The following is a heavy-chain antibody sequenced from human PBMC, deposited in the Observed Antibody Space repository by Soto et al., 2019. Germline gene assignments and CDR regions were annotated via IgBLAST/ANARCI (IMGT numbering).Heavy chain of an antibody. CDR1: GYSFTTHA. D-gene: IGHD3-10*01. CDR2: ISTYNGGT. CDR3: ARASGESYPGSRVFVS. V-gene: IGHV1-18*04. J-gene: IGHJ4*02. Sequence: RASVKVSCKTSGYSFTTHAITWVRQAPGQGLEWMGWISTYNGGTNYAQKFQGRVTLTKDTSTSTAYMELRSLRSDDSAIYYCARASGESYPGSRVFVSWGQGTRVTVSS.